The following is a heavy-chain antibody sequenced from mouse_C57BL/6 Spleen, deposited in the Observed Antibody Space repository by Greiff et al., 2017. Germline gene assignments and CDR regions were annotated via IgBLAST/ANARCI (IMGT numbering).Heavy chain of an antibody. J-gene: IGHJ2*01. D-gene: IGHD1-1*01. CDR1: GYTFTSYW. V-gene: IGHV1-61*01. CDR2: IYPSDSET. CDR3: ARSGHYYGSSYNY. Sequence: QVQLQQSGAELVRPGSSVKLSCKASGYTFTSYWMDWVKQRPGQGLEWIGNIYPSDSETHYNQKFKDKATLTVDKSSSTAYMQLSSLTSEDSAVYYCARSGHYYGSSYNYWGQGTTLTVSS.